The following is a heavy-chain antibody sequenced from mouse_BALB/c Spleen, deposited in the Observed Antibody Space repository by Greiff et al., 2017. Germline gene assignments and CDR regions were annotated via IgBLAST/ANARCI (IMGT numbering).Heavy chain of an antibody. V-gene: IGHV5-6-5*01. Sequence: EVNVVESGGGLVKPGGSLKLSCAASGFTFSSYAMSWVRQTPEKRLEWVASISSGGSTYYPDSVKGRFTISRDNARNILYLQMSSLRSEDTAMYYCARALLGRGGNYFDYWGQGTTLTVSS. J-gene: IGHJ2*01. D-gene: IGHD4-1*01. CDR1: GFTFSSYA. CDR2: ISSGGST. CDR3: ARALLGRGGNYFDY.